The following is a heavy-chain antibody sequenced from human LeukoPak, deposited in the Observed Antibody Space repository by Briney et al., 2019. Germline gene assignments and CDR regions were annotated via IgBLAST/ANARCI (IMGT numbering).Heavy chain of an antibody. CDR2: ISYDGSNK. CDR1: GFTFSSYT. V-gene: IGHV3-30-3*01. D-gene: IGHD4-17*01. J-gene: IGHJ4*02. Sequence: GGSLRLSCAASGFTFSSYTMLWVRQAPGKGLEWVAIISYDGSNKYYADSVKGRFTISRDNSKNTLYLQMNSLRAEDTAVFYCARDFDYGDYFDYWGQGTLVTVSS. CDR3: ARDFDYGDYFDY.